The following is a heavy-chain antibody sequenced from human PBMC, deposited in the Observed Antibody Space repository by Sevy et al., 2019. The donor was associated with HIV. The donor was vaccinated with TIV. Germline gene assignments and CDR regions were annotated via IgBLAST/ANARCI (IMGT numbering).Heavy chain of an antibody. Sequence: GESLKISCAASGFTFSRYWMSWVRQAPGKGLEWVANINQDGSEKYYVDSVKGRFTISRDNAKNSLDLQMNSLRAEDTAVYYGAGLRGHYFDYWGQGTLVTVSS. J-gene: IGHJ4*02. CDR2: INQDGSEK. V-gene: IGHV3-7*03. D-gene: IGHD3-10*01. CDR3: AGLRGHYFDY. CDR1: GFTFSRYW.